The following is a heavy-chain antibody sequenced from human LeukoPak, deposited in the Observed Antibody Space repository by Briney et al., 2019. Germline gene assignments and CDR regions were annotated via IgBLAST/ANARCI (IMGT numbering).Heavy chain of an antibody. V-gene: IGHV4-59*01. Sequence: PSETLSLTCTVSGGSISSYYWSWIRQPPGKGLEWIGYIYYSGSTNYNPSLKSRVTISVDTSKNQFSLKLSSVIAADTAVYCCARGSRVSVWFDPWGQGALVTVSS. CDR3: ARGSRVSVWFDP. CDR2: IYYSGST. CDR1: GGSISSYY. D-gene: IGHD6-13*01. J-gene: IGHJ5*02.